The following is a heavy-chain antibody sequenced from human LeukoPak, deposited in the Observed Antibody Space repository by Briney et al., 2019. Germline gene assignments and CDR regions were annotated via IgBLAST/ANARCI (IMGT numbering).Heavy chain of an antibody. J-gene: IGHJ6*02. CDR1: GYTFTSYG. Sequence: ASVKVSCKTSGYTFTSYGITWVRQAPGQGLEWMAYISPNNGKTNYARNLQGRVTMTTDASTSTAYLELRSLISDDTAVYYCATKGSSSDYYGIDVWGQGTSVAVSS. V-gene: IGHV1-18*01. D-gene: IGHD6-6*01. CDR3: ATKGSSSDYYGIDV. CDR2: ISPNNGKT.